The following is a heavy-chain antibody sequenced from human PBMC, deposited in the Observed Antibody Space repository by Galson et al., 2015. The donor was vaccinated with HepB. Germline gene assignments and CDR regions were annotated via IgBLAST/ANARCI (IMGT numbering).Heavy chain of an antibody. CDR3: ARARYGSSRPDH. CDR1: GYTFSIYC. J-gene: IGHJ5*02. Sequence: SVKVSCKASGYTFSIYCLTWVRQAPGQGLEWVGWISAYNGNTNYAQKLQGRVTVTTDTSTSTAYMELRSLRSDDTAVYYCARARYGSSRPDHWGQGTLVTVSS. CDR2: ISAYNGNT. V-gene: IGHV1-18*01. D-gene: IGHD6-6*01.